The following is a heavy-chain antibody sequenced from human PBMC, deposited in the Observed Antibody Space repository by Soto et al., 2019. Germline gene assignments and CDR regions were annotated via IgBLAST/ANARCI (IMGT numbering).Heavy chain of an antibody. CDR3: ARGRPYDYVWGSYRSPRWFDP. D-gene: IGHD3-16*02. Sequence: SETLSLTCTVSGASISGYHWGWIRQPPGKGLEWIGYMSYSGSTNYSPSLKSRVTMSVDTSKNQFSLKLNSVTAADTAMYYCARGRPYDYVWGSYRSPRWFDPWGQGTLVTVSS. J-gene: IGHJ5*02. V-gene: IGHV4-59*08. CDR2: MSYSGST. CDR1: GASISGYH.